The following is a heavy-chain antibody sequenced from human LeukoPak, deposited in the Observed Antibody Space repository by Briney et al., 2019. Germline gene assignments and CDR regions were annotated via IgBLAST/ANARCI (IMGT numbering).Heavy chain of an antibody. CDR2: INPGGGST. Sequence: ASVKVSCKASGYIFTNYYMYWVRQAPGQGLEWMGIINPGGGSTSYAQKFQGRVTMTRDTSTSTVYMELSSLRSEDTAVYYCARDWRPSLDLTGVSSLDYWGQGTLVTVSS. CDR3: ARDWRPSLDLTGVSSLDY. CDR1: GYIFTNYY. V-gene: IGHV1-46*01. D-gene: IGHD7-27*01. J-gene: IGHJ4*02.